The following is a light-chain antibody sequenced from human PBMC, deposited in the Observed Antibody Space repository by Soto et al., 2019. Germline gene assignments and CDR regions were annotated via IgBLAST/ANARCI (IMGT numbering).Light chain of an antibody. CDR1: QSVSSK. CDR2: GAS. CDR3: QHYSTWLWT. V-gene: IGKV3-15*01. J-gene: IGKJ1*01. Sequence: EIVMTQSPATLSVSPGARATLSCRASQSVSSKLAWYQQKPGQGPRLLIYGASTRATGIPDRFSASGSGTEFTLTISSLQSEDFAVYYCQHYSTWLWTFGQGTKVEIK.